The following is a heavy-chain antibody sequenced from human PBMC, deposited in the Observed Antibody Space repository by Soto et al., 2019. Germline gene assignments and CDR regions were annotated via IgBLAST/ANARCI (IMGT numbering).Heavy chain of an antibody. CDR2: IYYSGST. CDR1: GGSISSSSYY. D-gene: IGHD3-16*01. CDR3: ARKRGKTLVYYFDY. J-gene: IGHJ4*02. V-gene: IGHV4-39*01. Sequence: QLQLQESGPGLVKPSETLSLTCTVSGGSISSSSYYWGWIRQPPGKGLEWIGSIYYSGSTYYNPSLKSRVTISVDTSKNQFSLKLSSVTAADTAVYYCARKRGKTLVYYFDYWGQGTLVTVSS.